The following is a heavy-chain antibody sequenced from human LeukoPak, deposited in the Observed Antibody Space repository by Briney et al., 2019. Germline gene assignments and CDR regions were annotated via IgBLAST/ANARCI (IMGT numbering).Heavy chain of an antibody. V-gene: IGHV4-4*07. Sequence: PSETLSLTCTVSGGSISSYYWSWIRQPAGKGLEWIGPIYTSGSTNYNPSLKSRVTMSVDTSKNQFSLKLSSVTAADTAVYYCARGPLDFWSGYSNTAEYFQHWGQGTLVTVSS. CDR1: GGSISSYY. CDR3: ARGPLDFWSGYSNTAEYFQH. CDR2: IYTSGST. D-gene: IGHD3-3*01. J-gene: IGHJ1*01.